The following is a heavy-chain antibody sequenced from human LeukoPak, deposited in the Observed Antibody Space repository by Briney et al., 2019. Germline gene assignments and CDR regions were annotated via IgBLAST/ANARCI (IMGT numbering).Heavy chain of an antibody. J-gene: IGHJ4*02. V-gene: IGHV1-46*01. Sequence: ASVKVSCKASGYTFTSYYMHWLRQAPGQGLEWMAIINLSDAGTNYARKFQGRVTMARDTSTSTVHMELSSLRSEDTAVYYCARDIVGATPFDYWGQGTLVTVSS. CDR2: INLSDAGT. CDR3: ARDIVGATPFDY. CDR1: GYTFTSYY. D-gene: IGHD1-26*01.